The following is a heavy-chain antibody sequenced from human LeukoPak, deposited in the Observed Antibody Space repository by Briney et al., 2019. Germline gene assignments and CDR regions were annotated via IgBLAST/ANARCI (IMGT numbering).Heavy chain of an antibody. V-gene: IGHV1-69-2*01. J-gene: IGHJ5*02. Sequence: ASVKVSCKVSGYTFTDYYMHWVQQAPGKGLKWMGLADPEDGETIYAEKFQGRVTITADTSTDTAYMELSSLRSEDTAVYYCATDIAHPLGYCSSTSCYKNWFDPWGQGTLVTVSS. D-gene: IGHD2-2*02. CDR1: GYTFTDYY. CDR2: ADPEDGET. CDR3: ATDIAHPLGYCSSTSCYKNWFDP.